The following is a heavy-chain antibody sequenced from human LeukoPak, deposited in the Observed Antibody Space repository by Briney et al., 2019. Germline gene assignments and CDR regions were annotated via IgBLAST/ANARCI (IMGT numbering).Heavy chain of an antibody. CDR3: ARMGYDSSGYYANY. CDR1: GYTFTGYY. V-gene: IGHV1-2*02. D-gene: IGHD3-22*01. Sequence: ASVKVSCKASGYTFTGYYMHWVRQAPGQGLEWMGWINPNSGGTNYAQKFQGRVTITADKSTSTAYMELSSLRSEDTAVYYCARMGYDSSGYYANYWGQGTLVTVSS. CDR2: INPNSGGT. J-gene: IGHJ4*02.